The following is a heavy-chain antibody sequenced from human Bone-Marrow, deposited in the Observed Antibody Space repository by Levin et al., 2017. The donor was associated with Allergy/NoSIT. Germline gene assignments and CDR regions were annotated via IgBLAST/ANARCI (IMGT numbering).Heavy chain of an antibody. CDR3: ARVLYYDRLGNYPSPSYFDN. CDR2: IHYTGNG. CDR1: GGSISSDDHY. D-gene: IGHD3-22*01. J-gene: IGHJ4*02. V-gene: IGHV4-30-4*01. Sequence: SETLSLTCTVSGGSISSDDHYWSWVRQPPGKGLEWIGHIHYTGNGYYKTSLKSRVVISVDTSKNQFSLRLSSVSAADTAVYYGARVLYYDRLGNYPSPSYFDNWGQGTLVTVSS.